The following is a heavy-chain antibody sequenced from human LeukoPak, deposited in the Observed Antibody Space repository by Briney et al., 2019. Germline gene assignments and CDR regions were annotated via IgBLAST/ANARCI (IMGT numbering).Heavy chain of an antibody. CDR3: AKTTTGYSSGRYPGWPVDY. Sequence: GGSLRLSCAASGFTFGSYAMYWVRQAPGKGLEWVSGIFGSGGSTHYADSVKGRFTISRDNSKNTMYLQMNSLRAEDTAVYYCAKTTTGYSSGRYPGWPVDYWGQGTLVTVSS. V-gene: IGHV3-23*01. J-gene: IGHJ4*02. CDR1: GFTFGSYA. CDR2: IFGSGGST. D-gene: IGHD6-19*01.